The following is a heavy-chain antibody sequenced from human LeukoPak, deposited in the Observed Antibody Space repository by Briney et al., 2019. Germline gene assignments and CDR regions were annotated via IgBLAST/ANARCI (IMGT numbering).Heavy chain of an antibody. V-gene: IGHV4-34*01. D-gene: IGHD6-13*01. CDR2: INHSGST. CDR3: ARGRRKRIAAAGAHNWFDP. Sequence: PSETLSLTCTVSGGSISGYYWSWIRQPPGKGLEWIGEINHSGSTNYNPSLKSRVTISVDTSKNQFSLKLSSVTAADTAVYYCARGRRKRIAAAGAHNWFDPWGQGTLVTVSS. J-gene: IGHJ5*02. CDR1: GGSISGYY.